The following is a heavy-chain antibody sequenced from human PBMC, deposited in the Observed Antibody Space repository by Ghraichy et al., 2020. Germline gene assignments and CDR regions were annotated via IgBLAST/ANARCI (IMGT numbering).Heavy chain of an antibody. CDR2: IYISGSI. CDR3: ASTYFDFWSDSSGYGMDV. D-gene: IGHD3-3*01. V-gene: IGHV4-4*07. CDR1: GGSIRRYY. Sequence: SETLSLTCTVSGGSIRRYYWSWIRQPAGKGLEWIGRIYISGSINYNPSLKSRVTMSLDTSKNQFSLKLSSVTAADTAVYYCASTYFDFWSDSSGYGMDVWGQVTTVTVSS. J-gene: IGHJ6*02.